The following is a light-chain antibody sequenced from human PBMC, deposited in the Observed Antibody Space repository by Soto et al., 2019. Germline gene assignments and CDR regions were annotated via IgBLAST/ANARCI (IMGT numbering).Light chain of an antibody. CDR3: SSYAGSSNV. Sequence: QSVLTQPASVSGSPGQSITISCPGTSSDVGSYSLVSWFQRHPGKAPKLMIYEGTKRPSGVPDRFSGSKSGNTASLTVSGLQAEDEADYYCSSYAGSSNVFGTGTKLTVL. CDR1: SSDVGSYSL. J-gene: IGLJ1*01. V-gene: IGLV2-14*02. CDR2: EGT.